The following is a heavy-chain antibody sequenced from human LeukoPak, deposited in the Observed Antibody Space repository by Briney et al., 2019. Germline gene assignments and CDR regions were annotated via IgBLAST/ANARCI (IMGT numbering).Heavy chain of an antibody. J-gene: IGHJ3*02. D-gene: IGHD3-10*01. CDR2: INPNSGGT. Sequence: VASVKVSCKASGYTFTSYGISWVRQAPGQGLEWMGWINPNSGGTNYAQKFQGRVTMTRDTSISTAYMELSRLRSDDTAVYYCARGPLLWFGELLSGAFDIWGQGTMVTVSS. V-gene: IGHV1-2*02. CDR3: ARGPLLWFGELLSGAFDI. CDR1: GYTFTSYG.